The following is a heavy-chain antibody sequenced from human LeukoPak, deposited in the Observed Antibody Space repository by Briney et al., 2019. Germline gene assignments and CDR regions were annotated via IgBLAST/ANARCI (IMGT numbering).Heavy chain of an antibody. CDR3: ARVRVLMVYVRWRPDGLDY. Sequence: PGGSLRLSCAASGFTFSRYWMSWVRQAPGKGLEWVANIKQDGSEKYYVDSVKGRFTISRDNAKNSLYLQMNSLRAEDTAVYYCARVRVLMVYVRWRPDGLDYWGQGTLVTVSS. V-gene: IGHV3-7*01. CDR1: GFTFSRYW. CDR2: IKQDGSEK. J-gene: IGHJ4*02. D-gene: IGHD2-8*01.